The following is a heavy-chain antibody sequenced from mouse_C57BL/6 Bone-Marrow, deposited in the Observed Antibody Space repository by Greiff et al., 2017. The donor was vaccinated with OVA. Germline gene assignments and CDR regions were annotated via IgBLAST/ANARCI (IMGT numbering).Heavy chain of an antibody. J-gene: IGHJ2*01. D-gene: IGHD1-1*01. Sequence: EVKLVESEGGLVQPGSSMKLSCTASGFTFSDYYMAWVRQVPEKGLEWVANINYDGSSTYYLDSLKSRFIISRAHATNILYLQMSSLKSEDTATYYCARERNYYGSSMLAFDDWGQGTTLTVSS. CDR3: ARERNYYGSSMLAFDD. V-gene: IGHV5-16*01. CDR2: INYDGSST. CDR1: GFTFSDYY.